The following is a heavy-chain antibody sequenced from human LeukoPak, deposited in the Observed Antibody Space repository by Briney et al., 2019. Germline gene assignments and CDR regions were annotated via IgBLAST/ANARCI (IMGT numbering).Heavy chain of an antibody. D-gene: IGHD3-22*01. Sequence: GASVKVSCKASGYTFTTYDINWVRQATGQGLEWMGWTNPNSGNTGFAQKFQGRVTITRNTSISTAYMELSSLRSEDTAVYYCATAPPYDSSGYYLGYYFDYWGQGTLVTVSS. CDR2: TNPNSGNT. J-gene: IGHJ4*02. V-gene: IGHV1-8*03. CDR3: ATAPPYDSSGYYLGYYFDY. CDR1: GYTFTTYD.